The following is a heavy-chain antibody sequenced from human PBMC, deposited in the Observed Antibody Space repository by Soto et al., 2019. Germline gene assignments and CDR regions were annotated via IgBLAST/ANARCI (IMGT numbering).Heavy chain of an antibody. D-gene: IGHD3-10*01. Sequence: QVQLVESGGGVVQPGRSLRLSCAASGFTFSSYPIHWVRQAPGKGLEWVGSISYDGTSEDFADSLRGRFTLSRDDSKNMLWLQMNSLRSEDTAVYYCLRDYSGWFDFWGQGTLVTVSS. J-gene: IGHJ5*01. CDR3: LRDYSGWFDF. V-gene: IGHV3-30-3*01. CDR1: GFTFSSYP. CDR2: ISYDGTSE.